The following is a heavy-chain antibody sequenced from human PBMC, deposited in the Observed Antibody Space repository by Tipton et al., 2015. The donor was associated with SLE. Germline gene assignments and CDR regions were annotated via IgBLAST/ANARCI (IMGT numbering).Heavy chain of an antibody. CDR1: GGTFSSYA. Sequence: QVQLVQSGAEVKKPGSSVKVSCKASGGTFSSYAISWIRQPPGKGLEWIGEINHSGSTNYNPSLKSRVTISVDTSKNQFSLKLSSVTAADTAVYYCASGTGDYFDYWGQGTLVTVSS. CDR3: ASGTGDYFDY. J-gene: IGHJ4*02. CDR2: INHSGST. D-gene: IGHD7-27*01. V-gene: IGHV4-34*01.